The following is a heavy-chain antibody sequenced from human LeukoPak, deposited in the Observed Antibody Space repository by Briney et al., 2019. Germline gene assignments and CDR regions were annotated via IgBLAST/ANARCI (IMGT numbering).Heavy chain of an antibody. CDR2: VNRDGST. CDR3: ARGYSDSTAYTKDY. D-gene: IGHD2/OR15-2a*01. V-gene: IGHV3-74*01. Sequence: GGSLRLSCAASGFTFSSYWMHSVRQAPGKGLVWVSRVNRDGSTSYADSVKGRFTISRDNAKNTLYLQMNSLRAEDTAVYYCARGYSDSTAYTKDYWGQGTLVTVSS. CDR1: GFTFSSYW. J-gene: IGHJ4*02.